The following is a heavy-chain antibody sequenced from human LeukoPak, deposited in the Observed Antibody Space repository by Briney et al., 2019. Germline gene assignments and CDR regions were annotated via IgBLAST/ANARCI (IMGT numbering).Heavy chain of an antibody. CDR2: IYHSGST. D-gene: IGHD3-22*01. CDR3: ARGGYYYDSSGYVDAFDI. CDR1: GGSISSGGYY. Sequence: PSETLSLTCTVSGGSISSGGYYWSWIRQPPGKGLEWIGYIYHSGSTYYNPSLKSRVTISVDRSKNQFSLKLSSVTAADTAVYYCARGGYYYDSSGYVDAFDIWGQGTMVTVSS. J-gene: IGHJ3*02. V-gene: IGHV4-30-2*01.